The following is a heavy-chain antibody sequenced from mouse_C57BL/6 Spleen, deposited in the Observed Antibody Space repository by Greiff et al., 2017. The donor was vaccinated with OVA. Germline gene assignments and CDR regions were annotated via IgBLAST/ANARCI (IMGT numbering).Heavy chain of an antibody. J-gene: IGHJ3*01. Sequence: VQLVESGAELVRPGASVTLSCKASGYTFTDYEMHWVKQTPVHGLEWIGAIDPETGGTAYNQKFKGKAILTADKSSSTAYMELRSLTSEDSAVYYCLGGGYGSGGQGTLVTVSA. V-gene: IGHV1-15*01. CDR3: LGGGYGS. CDR2: IDPETGGT. D-gene: IGHD2-2*01. CDR1: GYTFTDYE.